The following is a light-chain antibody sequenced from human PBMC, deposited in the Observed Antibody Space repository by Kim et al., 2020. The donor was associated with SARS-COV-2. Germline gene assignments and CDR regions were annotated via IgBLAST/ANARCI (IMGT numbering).Light chain of an antibody. CDR1: SLRSSY. CDR3: NSRDSSGNHLV. CDR2: GKN. Sequence: LGQTVRITCQGDSLRSSYASWYQQKPGQAPVLVIYGKNNRPSGIPDRFSGSSSGNTASLTITGAQAEDEADYYCNSRDSSGNHLVFGGGTQRTVL. V-gene: IGLV3-19*01. J-gene: IGLJ3*02.